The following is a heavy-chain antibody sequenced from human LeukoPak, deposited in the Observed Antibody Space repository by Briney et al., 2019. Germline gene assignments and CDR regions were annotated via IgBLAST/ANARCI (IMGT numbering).Heavy chain of an antibody. J-gene: IGHJ4*02. CDR3: AREKEYYYDSSGYYSDTRYYFDY. D-gene: IGHD3-22*01. Sequence: GGSLRLSCAASGFTFDDYAMHWVRQAPGKGLEWVSGISWNSGSIGYADSVKGRFTISRDNAKNSLYLQMNSLRAEDTALYYCAREKEYYYDSSGYYSDTRYYFDYWGQGTLVTVSS. CDR2: ISWNSGSI. V-gene: IGHV3-9*01. CDR1: GFTFDDYA.